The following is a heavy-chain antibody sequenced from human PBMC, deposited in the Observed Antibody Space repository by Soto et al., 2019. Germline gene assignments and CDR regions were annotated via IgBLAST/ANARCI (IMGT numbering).Heavy chain of an antibody. J-gene: IGHJ3*02. D-gene: IGHD2-15*01. Sequence: QVQLVQSGAEVKKPGASVKVSCKASGYTFTSYGISWVRQAPGQGLEWMGWISAYNGNTNYAQKLQGRVTMTTDTSTSTAYMELRSLRSDYTAVYYCASDQGCDSPVVTEDAFDIWGQGTMVTVSS. CDR1: GYTFTSYG. CDR3: ASDQGCDSPVVTEDAFDI. V-gene: IGHV1-18*01. CDR2: ISAYNGNT.